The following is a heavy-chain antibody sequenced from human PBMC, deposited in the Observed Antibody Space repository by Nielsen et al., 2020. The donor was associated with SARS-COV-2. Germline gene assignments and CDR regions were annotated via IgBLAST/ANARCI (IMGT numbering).Heavy chain of an antibody. D-gene: IGHD6-19*01. CDR1: GFTFSSYA. J-gene: IGHJ6*02. V-gene: IGHV3-23*01. CDR2: ISGSGGST. Sequence: GESLKISCAASGFTFSSYAMSWVRQAPGKGLEWVSAISGSGGSTYYADSVKGRFTISRDNSKNTLYLQMNSLRAEDTAVYYCAKEGRVAVAGIYYYYGMDVWGQGTTVTVSS. CDR3: AKEGRVAVAGIYYYYGMDV.